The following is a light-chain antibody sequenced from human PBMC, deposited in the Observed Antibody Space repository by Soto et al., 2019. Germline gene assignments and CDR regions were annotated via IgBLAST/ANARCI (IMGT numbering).Light chain of an antibody. J-gene: IGLJ1*01. CDR3: QSYDRSMSGTV. V-gene: IGLV1-40*01. CDR2: GGS. Sequence: QSVLTQSPSASGTPGQRVTISCSGSSSNIGRNTVNWYQKHPGTAPKLLIYGGSSRPSGVPDRFSGSKSGTSASLAITGLQAEDEADYYCQSYDRSMSGTVFGTGTKVTVL. CDR1: SSNIGRNT.